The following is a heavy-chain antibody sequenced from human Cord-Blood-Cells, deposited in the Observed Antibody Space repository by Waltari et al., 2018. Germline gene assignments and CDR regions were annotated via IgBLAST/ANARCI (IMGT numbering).Heavy chain of an antibody. D-gene: IGHD6-6*01. CDR3: ASHRAARPEYYYYYMDV. CDR1: GGTFSSDA. CDR2: IIPVLGIA. Sequence: QVQLVQSGAQVKKPGSSVKVSCRGPGGTFSSDALRSARQAPGEGREWMGMIIPVLGIANYAQKFQGRVTITADKSTSTAYMELSSLRSEDTAVYYCASHRAARPEYYYYYMDVWGKGTTVTVSS. V-gene: IGHV1-69*09. J-gene: IGHJ6*03.